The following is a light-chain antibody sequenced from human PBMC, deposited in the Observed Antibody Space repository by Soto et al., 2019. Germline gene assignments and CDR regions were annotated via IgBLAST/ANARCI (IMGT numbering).Light chain of an antibody. J-gene: IGKJ1*01. CDR3: QQYYSYSLT. V-gene: IGKV1-5*01. CDR2: DAS. CDR1: QSISNW. Sequence: DIQMTQSPSTLSASVGDRVTITCRASQSISNWLAWYQQKPGKAPDLLIYDASSLQTGVPSRFSGSGSGTEFTLTIISLQPDDFATYYCQQYYSYSLTFGQGTKVDIK.